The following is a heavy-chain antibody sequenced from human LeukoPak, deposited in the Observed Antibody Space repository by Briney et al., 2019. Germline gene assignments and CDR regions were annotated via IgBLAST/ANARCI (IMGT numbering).Heavy chain of an antibody. J-gene: IGHJ4*02. Sequence: GSLRLSCAASGFTFSDYYMNWIRQAPGKGLEWVSYISSSGSTIYHADSVKGRFTISRNNAKNSLYLQMNSLRAEDTAVYYCARDLDSEDYFDYWGQGTLVTVSS. V-gene: IGHV3-11*04. CDR2: ISSSGSTI. CDR3: ARDLDSEDYFDY. CDR1: GFTFSDYY. D-gene: IGHD3/OR15-3a*01.